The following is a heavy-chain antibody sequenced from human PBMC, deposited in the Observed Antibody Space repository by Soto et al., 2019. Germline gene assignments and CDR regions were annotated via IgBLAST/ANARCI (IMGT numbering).Heavy chain of an antibody. V-gene: IGHV1-3*01. CDR1: GYTFTNYA. CDR3: ARDGAVAGNTNFDY. D-gene: IGHD6-19*01. Sequence: QVQLVQSGAEVKQPGASVKVSCRASGYTFTNYAIHWVRQGPGKRLEWMGWINAGNGKTKYSQKFQGRVTITRDTSASTAYMELSILRSEDTAVYYCARDGAVAGNTNFDYWGQGTLVTVSS. J-gene: IGHJ4*02. CDR2: INAGNGKT.